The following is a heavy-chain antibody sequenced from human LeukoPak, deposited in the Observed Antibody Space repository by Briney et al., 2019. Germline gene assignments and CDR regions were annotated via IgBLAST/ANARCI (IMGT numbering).Heavy chain of an antibody. J-gene: IGHJ6*03. CDR1: GYTFTSYD. CDR3: ARRVVPAAIEDYYYYYMDV. D-gene: IGHD2-2*02. V-gene: IGHV1-8*01. Sequence: ASVKVSCKASGYTFTSYDINWVRQATGQGLEWMGWMNPNSGNTGYAQKFQGRVTMTRNTSISTAYMELSSLRSEDTAVYYCARRVVPAAIEDYYYYYMDVWGKGTTVTVSS. CDR2: MNPNSGNT.